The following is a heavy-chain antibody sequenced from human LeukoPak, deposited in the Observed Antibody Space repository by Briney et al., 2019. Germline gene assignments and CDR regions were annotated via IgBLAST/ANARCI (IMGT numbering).Heavy chain of an antibody. CDR2: ISGDGGST. CDR1: GFTFDDYA. Sequence: GGSLRLSCAASGFTFDDYAMHWVRQAPGKGLEWVSLISGDGGSTYYADSVKGRFTISRDNSKNSLYLQMNSLRTEDTALYYCAKAGSCSSTSCYPEGGYWGQGTLVTVSS. V-gene: IGHV3-43*02. J-gene: IGHJ4*02. CDR3: AKAGSCSSTSCYPEGGY. D-gene: IGHD2-2*01.